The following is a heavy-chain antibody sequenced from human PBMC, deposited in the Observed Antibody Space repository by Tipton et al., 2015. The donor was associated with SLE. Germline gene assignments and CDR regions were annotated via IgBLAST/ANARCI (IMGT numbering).Heavy chain of an antibody. CDR2: IYPGDSDT. CDR1: GFSFTSYW. Sequence: VQLVQSGAEVKKPGESLKISCEGSGFSFTSYWIGWVRQMPGKGLEWMGIIYPGDSDTRYSPSFQGQVTISADKSINTVYLQWTSLRDEDTAVYYCAKLGLGVVIDYWGQGTLVTVSS. CDR3: AKLGLGVVIDY. V-gene: IGHV5-51*03. D-gene: IGHD3-3*01. J-gene: IGHJ4*02.